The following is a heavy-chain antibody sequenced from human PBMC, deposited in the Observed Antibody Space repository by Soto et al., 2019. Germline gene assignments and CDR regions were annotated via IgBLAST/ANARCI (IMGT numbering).Heavy chain of an antibody. CDR3: ARGEQYSGRIFDY. Sequence: PSQTLSLTCAITGDSVSSNSAGWSWVRQSPSRGLEWLGRTYYRSKWYYEYAVSVRGRITINPNTSKNQYSLQLNSVTPEDTAVYFCARGEQYSGRIFDYWGQGTLVTVSS. V-gene: IGHV6-1*01. J-gene: IGHJ4*01. D-gene: IGHD1-26*01. CDR2: TYYRSKWYY. CDR1: GDSVSSNSAG.